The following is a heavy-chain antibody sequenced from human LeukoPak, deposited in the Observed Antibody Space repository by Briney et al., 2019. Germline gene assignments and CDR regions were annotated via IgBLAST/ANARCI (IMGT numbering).Heavy chain of an antibody. CDR3: ARGLRYFDWLLFPFDY. V-gene: IGHV3-11*04. CDR2: ISSSGSTI. CDR1: GFTFSDYY. Sequence: GGSLRLSCAASGFTFSDYYMSWIRQAPGKGLEWVSYISSSGSTIYYADSVKGRFTISRDNAKNSLYLQMNSLRAEDTAVYYCARGLRYFDWLLFPFDYWGQGTLVTVSS. D-gene: IGHD3-9*01. J-gene: IGHJ4*02.